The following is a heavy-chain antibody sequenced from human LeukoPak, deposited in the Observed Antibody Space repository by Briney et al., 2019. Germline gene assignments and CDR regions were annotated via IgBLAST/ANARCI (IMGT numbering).Heavy chain of an antibody. Sequence: GGSLRLSCAASGFTFSSYAMSWVRQAPGKGLEWVSAISGSGGSTYDAYSVKGRFTFSRDNSNNPQYLQMNRLRADDTAVYYCANGLVVADAFDIWGQGTMVTVSS. CDR3: ANGLVVADAFDI. CDR2: ISGSGGST. D-gene: IGHD2-15*01. V-gene: IGHV3-23*01. J-gene: IGHJ3*02. CDR1: GFTFSSYA.